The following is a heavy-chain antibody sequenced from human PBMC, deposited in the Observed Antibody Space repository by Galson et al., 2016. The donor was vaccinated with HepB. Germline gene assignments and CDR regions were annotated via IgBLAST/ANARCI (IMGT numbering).Heavy chain of an antibody. V-gene: IGHV5-51*01. CDR3: ARQEVGVGFDY. Sequence: QSGAEVKKPGESLKISCKASGYSFTNYWIGWVRQMPGKGLEWMGIIYPDDSDTRYTPSFQGQVTISADKSISTAYLQWSSLEASDTARNYCARQEVGVGFDYWGQGNLVTVST. CDR1: GYSFTNYW. CDR2: IYPDDSDT. J-gene: IGHJ4*02. D-gene: IGHD1-26*01.